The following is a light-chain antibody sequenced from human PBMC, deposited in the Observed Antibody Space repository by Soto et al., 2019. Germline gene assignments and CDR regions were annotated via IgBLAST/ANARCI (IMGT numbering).Light chain of an antibody. CDR3: CSYAGSGTWV. CDR1: SSDVGSYKP. Sequence: QSALTQPASVSGSPGQSITISCTGTSSDVGSYKPVSWYQQRPGKAPKLMIYEGSKRPSGLSNRFSGYKSGNTASLTISGLQAEDEADYYCCSYAGSGTWVFGGGTKVTVL. CDR2: EGS. V-gene: IGLV2-23*01. J-gene: IGLJ3*02.